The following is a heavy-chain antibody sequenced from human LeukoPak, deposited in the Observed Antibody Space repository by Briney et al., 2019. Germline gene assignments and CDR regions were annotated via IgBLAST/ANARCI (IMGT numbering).Heavy chain of an antibody. V-gene: IGHV3-64*01. CDR1: GFTFSSYA. Sequence: GGSLRLSCAASGFTFSSYAMHWVRQAPGKVLEYVSAISSNGGSTYYANSVKGRFTISRDNSKNTLYLQMGSLRAEDMAVYYCARVVAAAGTRWFDPWGQGTLVTVSS. CDR2: ISSNGGST. J-gene: IGHJ5*02. CDR3: ARVVAAAGTRWFDP. D-gene: IGHD6-13*01.